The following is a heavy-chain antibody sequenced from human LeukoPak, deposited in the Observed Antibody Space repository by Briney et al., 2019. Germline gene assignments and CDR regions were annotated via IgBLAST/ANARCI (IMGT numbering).Heavy chain of an antibody. Sequence: GVSLRLSCAASGFTFSSSWMNWVRLAPGKGLGWVANINPDGSDKYYVDSVKGRFTVSRDNAKNSMYLQMNSLGVEDTAVYYCAGGDLEGINWGQGTLVTVSS. CDR3: AGGDLEGIN. D-gene: IGHD1-1*01. CDR1: GFTFSSSW. CDR2: INPDGSDK. V-gene: IGHV3-7*01. J-gene: IGHJ4*02.